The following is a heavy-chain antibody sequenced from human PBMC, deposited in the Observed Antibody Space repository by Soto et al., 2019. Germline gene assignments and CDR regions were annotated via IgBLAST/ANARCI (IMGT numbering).Heavy chain of an antibody. CDR2: ISGSGGST. V-gene: IGHV3-23*01. D-gene: IGHD2-2*01. CDR3: AKKAYCSSTSCYGTYYFDY. CDR1: GLTFSSYA. J-gene: IGHJ4*02. Sequence: GGSMRLSCAASGLTFSSYAMSWVRQAPGKGLEWVSAISGSGGSTYYADSVKGRFTISRDNSKNTLYLQMNSLRAEDTAVYYCAKKAYCSSTSCYGTYYFDYWGQGTLVTVSS.